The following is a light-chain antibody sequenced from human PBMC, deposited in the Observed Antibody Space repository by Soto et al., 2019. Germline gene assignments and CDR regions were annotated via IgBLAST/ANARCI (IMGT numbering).Light chain of an antibody. CDR2: ENP. V-gene: IGLV1-51*02. J-gene: IGLJ3*02. Sequence: QSVLTQPPSVSAAPGQKVTISCSGRSSNIGNNYVSWYQQLPGTAPKLLIYENPNRPSGIPDRVSGSKPGTSATLGITGLQTGDEADDYCGTWDSSLSAGGFGGGTQLTVL. CDR1: SSNIGNNY. CDR3: GTWDSSLSAGG.